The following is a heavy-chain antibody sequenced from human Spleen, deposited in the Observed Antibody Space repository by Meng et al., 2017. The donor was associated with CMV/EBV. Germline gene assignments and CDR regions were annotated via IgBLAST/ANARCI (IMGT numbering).Heavy chain of an antibody. Sequence: GGSLRLSCAASGFTFDDYTMHWVRQAPGKGLEWVSLISWDGGSTYYADSVKGRFTISRDNSKNSLYLQMNSLRTEDTALYYCAKDRMMGGSGSYLDYWGQGTLVTVSS. CDR1: GFTFDDYT. J-gene: IGHJ4*02. CDR3: AKDRMMGGSGSYLDY. V-gene: IGHV3-43*01. CDR2: ISWDGGST. D-gene: IGHD3-10*01.